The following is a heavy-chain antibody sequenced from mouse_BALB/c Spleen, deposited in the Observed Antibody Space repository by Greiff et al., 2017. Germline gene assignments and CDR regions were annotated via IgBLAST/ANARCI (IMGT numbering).Heavy chain of an antibody. CDR3: ARVDYDYDYYAMDY. Sequence: EVMLVESGGGLVKPGGSLKLSCAASGFTFSDYYMYWVRQTPEKRLEWVATISDGGSYTYYPDSVKGRFTISRDNAKNNLYLQMSSLKSEDTAMYYCARVDYDYDYYAMDYWGQGTSVTVSS. CDR2: ISDGGSYT. D-gene: IGHD2-4*01. CDR1: GFTFSDYY. J-gene: IGHJ4*01. V-gene: IGHV5-4*02.